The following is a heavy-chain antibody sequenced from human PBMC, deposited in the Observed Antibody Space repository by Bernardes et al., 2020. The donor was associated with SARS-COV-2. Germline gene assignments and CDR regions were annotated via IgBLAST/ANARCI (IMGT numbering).Heavy chain of an antibody. CDR2: IYYSGST. D-gene: IGHD3-10*01. J-gene: IGHJ6*02. CDR3: ARQRGVNPNYYYGMDV. Sequence: SETLSLTCTVSGGSISSSSYYWGWIRQPPGKGLEWIGSIYYSGSTYYNPSLKSRVTISVDTSKNQFSLKLSSVTAADTAVYYCARQRGVNPNYYYGMDVWGQGTTVTVSS. V-gene: IGHV4-39*01. CDR1: GGSISSSSYY.